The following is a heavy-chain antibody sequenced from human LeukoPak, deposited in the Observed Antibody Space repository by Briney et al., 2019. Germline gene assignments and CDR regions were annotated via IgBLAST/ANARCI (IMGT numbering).Heavy chain of an antibody. CDR2: IYYSGST. V-gene: IGHV4-59*12. CDR1: GGSISSYY. J-gene: IGHJ4*02. CDR3: ARAGYSSGWLDY. D-gene: IGHD6-25*01. Sequence: SETLSLTCTVSGGSISSYYWSWIRQPPGKGLEWIGYIYYSGSTNYNPSLKSRVTMSVDTSNNQFSLKLSSVTVADTAVYYCARAGYSSGWLDYWGQGTLVIVSS.